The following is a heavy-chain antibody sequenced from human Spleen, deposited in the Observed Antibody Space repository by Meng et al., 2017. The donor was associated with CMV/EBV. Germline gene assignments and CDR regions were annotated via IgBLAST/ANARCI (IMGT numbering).Heavy chain of an antibody. CDR2: INPNSGGT. CDR3: ARAQYQLAYYYYYGMDV. J-gene: IGHJ6*02. V-gene: IGHV1-2*02. CDR1: GYTFTGYY. Sequence: ASVKVSCKASGYTFTGYYMHWVRQAPGQGLEWMGWINPNSGGTNYAQKFQGRVTMTRDTSISTAYMELSRLRSDDTAVYYCARAQYQLAYYYYYGMDVWGQGTTVTVSS. D-gene: IGHD2-2*01.